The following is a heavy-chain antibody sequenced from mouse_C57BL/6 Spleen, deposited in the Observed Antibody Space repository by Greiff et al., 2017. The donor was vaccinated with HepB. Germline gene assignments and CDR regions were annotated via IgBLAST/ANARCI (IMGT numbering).Heavy chain of an antibody. CDR1: GYTFTSYW. Sequence: VQLQQSGAELVKPGASVKMSCKASGYTFTSYWITWVKQRPGQGLEWIGDIYPGSGSTNYNEKFKSKATLTVDTSSSTAYMQLSSLTSEDSAVYYCARSLLRPAMDYWGQGTSVTVSS. J-gene: IGHJ4*01. V-gene: IGHV1-55*01. CDR3: ARSLLRPAMDY. D-gene: IGHD1-1*01. CDR2: IYPGSGST.